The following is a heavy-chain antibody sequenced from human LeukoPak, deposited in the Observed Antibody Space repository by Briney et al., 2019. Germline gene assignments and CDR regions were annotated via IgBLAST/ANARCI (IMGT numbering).Heavy chain of an antibody. CDR2: IYYSGST. CDR1: GGSISSSSYY. J-gene: IGHJ4*02. Sequence: SETLSLTCTVSGGSISSSSYYWGWIRQPPGKGLEWIGSIYYSGSTYYNPSLKSRVTISVDTSKNQFSLKLSSVTAADTAVYYCAREGYSGHDFIYWGQGTLVTVSS. D-gene: IGHD5-12*01. V-gene: IGHV4-39*02. CDR3: AREGYSGHDFIY.